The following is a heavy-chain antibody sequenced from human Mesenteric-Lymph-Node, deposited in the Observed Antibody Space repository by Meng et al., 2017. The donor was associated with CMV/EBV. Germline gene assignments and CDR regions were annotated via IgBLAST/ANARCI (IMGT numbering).Heavy chain of an antibody. CDR1: GASISSYF. V-gene: IGHV4-59*01. D-gene: IGHD3-16*01. CDR2: IYYSGTT. CDR3: ARGLDWGSNWFDP. J-gene: IGHJ5*02. Sequence: SETLSLTCTVSGASISSYFWSWIRQPPGKGLEWIGYIYYSGTTSYNPSLKSRVTISVDTSRNHFSLKLSSVTAADTAVYYCARGLDWGSNWFDPWGQGTLVTVSS.